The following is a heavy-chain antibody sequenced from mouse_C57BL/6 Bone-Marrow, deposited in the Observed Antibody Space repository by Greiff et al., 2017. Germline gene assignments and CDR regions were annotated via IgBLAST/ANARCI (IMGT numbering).Heavy chain of an antibody. CDR3: TTFIATVVAFDY. D-gene: IGHD1-1*01. Sequence: EVQLQQSGAELVRPGASVKLSCTASGFNITDDYMHWVKQTPEQGLEWIGWIDPESGDTEYASKFQGKATITADTSSNTAYLQLSSLTSEDTAVYYCTTFIATVVAFDYWGQGTTLTVSS. CDR1: GFNITDDY. J-gene: IGHJ2*01. CDR2: IDPESGDT. V-gene: IGHV14-4*01.